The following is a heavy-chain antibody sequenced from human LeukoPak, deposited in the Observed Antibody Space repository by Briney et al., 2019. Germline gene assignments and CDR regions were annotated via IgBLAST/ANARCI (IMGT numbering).Heavy chain of an antibody. V-gene: IGHV3-64*01. CDR1: GFTFSSYA. J-gene: IGHJ4*02. CDR2: ISSNGGST. CDR3: ARVSDFWSGYSDY. Sequence: QTGGSLRLSCAASGFTFSSYAMHWVRQAPGKGLEYVSAISSNGGSTYYANSVKGRFTISRDNSKNTLYLQMGSLRAEDMAVYYCARVSDFWSGYSDYWGQGTLVTVSS. D-gene: IGHD3-3*01.